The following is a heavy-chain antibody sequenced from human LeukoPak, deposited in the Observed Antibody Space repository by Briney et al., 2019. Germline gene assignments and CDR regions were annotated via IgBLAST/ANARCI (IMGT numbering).Heavy chain of an antibody. V-gene: IGHV1-8*01. D-gene: IGHD4-17*01. CDR2: MNPNSGNT. CDR3: ARGIGSDYGDYNGNYYYGMDV. J-gene: IGHJ6*02. CDR1: GYTFTSYD. Sequence: ASVKVSCKASGYTFTSYDINWVRQATGQGLEWMGWMNPNSGNTGYAQKFQGRVTMTRNTSISTAYMELSSLRSGDTAVYYCARGIGSDYGDYNGNYYYGMDVWGQGTTVTVSS.